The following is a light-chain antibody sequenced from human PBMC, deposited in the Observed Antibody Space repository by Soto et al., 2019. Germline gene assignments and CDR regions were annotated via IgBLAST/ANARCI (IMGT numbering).Light chain of an antibody. CDR1: QSVSSN. J-gene: IGKJ4*01. CDR2: GAS. Sequence: EIVMTQSPATLSVSPGERATLSCRASQSVSSNLAWYQHKPGQAPRLLIYGASIRATGVPARFSGSGSGTEFTLTISSLQSEDFAVYYCQQYQKWPLTFGGGTKAESK. CDR3: QQYQKWPLT. V-gene: IGKV3-15*01.